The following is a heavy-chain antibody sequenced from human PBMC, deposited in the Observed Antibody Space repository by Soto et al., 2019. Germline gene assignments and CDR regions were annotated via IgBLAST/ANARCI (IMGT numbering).Heavy chain of an antibody. CDR1: GYTVTSYY. V-gene: IGHV1-46*01. CDR2: INPSGGST. D-gene: IGHD4-4*01. Sequence: ASVEVSCKASGYTVTSYYMHCVRQAPGQGLEWMGIINPSGGSTSYAQKFQGRVTMARDTSTSTVYMELSSLRSEDTAVYYCARVAGNSPPYYYYGMDVCGQGTTVTV. J-gene: IGHJ6*02. CDR3: ARVAGNSPPYYYYGMDV.